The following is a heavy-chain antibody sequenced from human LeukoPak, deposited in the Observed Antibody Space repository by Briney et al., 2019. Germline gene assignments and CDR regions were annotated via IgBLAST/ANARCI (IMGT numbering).Heavy chain of an antibody. Sequence: SVKVSCKTSGYTFTGYYMHWVRQAPGQGLEWMGWISAYNGNTNYAQKLQGRVTMTTDTSTSTAYMELRSLRSDDTAVYYCARVRDGYDASDYWGQGTLVTVSS. D-gene: IGHD5-24*01. CDR3: ARVRDGYDASDY. V-gene: IGHV1-18*04. J-gene: IGHJ4*02. CDR2: ISAYNGNT. CDR1: GYTFTGYY.